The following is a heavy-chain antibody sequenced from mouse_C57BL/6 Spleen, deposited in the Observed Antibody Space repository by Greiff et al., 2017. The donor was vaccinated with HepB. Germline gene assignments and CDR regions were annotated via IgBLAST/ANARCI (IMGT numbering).Heavy chain of an antibody. J-gene: IGHJ2*01. CDR1: GYTFTSYW. CDR2: IYPSDSET. Sequence: VQLQQPGAELVRPGSSVKLSCKASGYTFTSYWMDWVKQRPGQGLEWIGNIYPSDSETHYNQKFKDKATLTVDKSSSTAYMQLSSLTSEDSAVYYCARYYGSSFDYWGQGTTLTVSS. V-gene: IGHV1-61*01. CDR3: ARYYGSSFDY. D-gene: IGHD1-1*01.